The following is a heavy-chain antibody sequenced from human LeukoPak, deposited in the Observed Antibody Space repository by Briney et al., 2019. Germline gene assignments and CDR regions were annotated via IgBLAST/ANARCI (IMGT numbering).Heavy chain of an antibody. CDR2: IYYSGST. J-gene: IGHJ4*02. V-gene: IGHV4-59*12. CDR1: GGSISSYY. D-gene: IGHD3-22*01. Sequence: SETLSLTCTVSGGSISSYYWSWIRQPPGKGLEWIGYIYYSGSTNYNPSLKSRVTISVDTSKNQFSLKLSSVTAADTAVYYCARKPFTMIVARNYFDYWGQGTLVTVSS. CDR3: ARKPFTMIVARNYFDY.